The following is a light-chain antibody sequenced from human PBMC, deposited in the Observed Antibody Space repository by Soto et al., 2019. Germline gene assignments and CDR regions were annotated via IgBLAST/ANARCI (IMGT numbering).Light chain of an antibody. J-gene: IGKJ1*01. CDR1: QSVSSSY. V-gene: IGKV3-20*01. CDR2: GAS. CDR3: KPYGNSWWT. Sequence: EIVLTQSPGTLSLSPGERATLSCRASQSVSSSYLAWYQQKPGQAPRLLIYGASSRATGIPDRFSGSGSGTDFTLTISRLEPEDFAVYFCKPYGNSWWTFGQG.